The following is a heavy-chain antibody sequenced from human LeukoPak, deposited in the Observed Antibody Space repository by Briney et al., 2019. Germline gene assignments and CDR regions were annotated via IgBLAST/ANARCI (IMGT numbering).Heavy chain of an antibody. Sequence: GGSLRLSCAASGFTFSTYAMSWDRQAPGKGLEWVSAISTSGDSTYDKDSVKGRFTISRDNSKNTLYLQMNSLRAEDTAVYYCAKQLGYCSDGSCYFDYWGQGALVTVSS. CDR1: GFTFSTYA. CDR3: AKQLGYCSDGSCYFDY. CDR2: ISTSGDST. J-gene: IGHJ4*02. D-gene: IGHD2-15*01. V-gene: IGHV3-23*01.